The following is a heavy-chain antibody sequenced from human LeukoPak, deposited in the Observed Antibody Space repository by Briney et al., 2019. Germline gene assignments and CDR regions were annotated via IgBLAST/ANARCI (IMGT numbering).Heavy chain of an antibody. CDR1: GCTFNKYG. D-gene: IGHD5/OR15-5a*01. J-gene: IGHJ4*02. Sequence: AGGSLRLSCAASGCTFNKYGMHWVRQAPGRGLEWVAVIAHDGGGIYYADSVKGRFTISRDNSKNTLSLQMDSLRAEDAAVYYCAKASLELSTSGNFYFDYWGQGTPVTVSS. CDR3: AKASLELSTSGNFYFDY. CDR2: IAHDGGGI. V-gene: IGHV3-30*18.